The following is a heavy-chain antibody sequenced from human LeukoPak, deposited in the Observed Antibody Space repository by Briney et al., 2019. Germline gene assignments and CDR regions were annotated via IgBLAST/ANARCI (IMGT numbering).Heavy chain of an antibody. CDR3: ARGRSTFDY. D-gene: IGHD3-10*01. J-gene: IGHJ4*02. Sequence: GGSLRLSCAVSGFTFDDYGMSWVRQAPGKGLEWVSGINWNGGSIGYADSVKGRFTISRDNVKNSLYLQMNSLRAEDTALYYWARGRSTFDYWGQGTLVTVSS. CDR2: INWNGGSI. V-gene: IGHV3-20*04. CDR1: GFTFDDYG.